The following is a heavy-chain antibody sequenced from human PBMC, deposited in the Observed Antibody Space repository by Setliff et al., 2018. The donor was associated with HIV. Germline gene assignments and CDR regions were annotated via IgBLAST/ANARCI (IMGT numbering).Heavy chain of an antibody. J-gene: IGHJ6*03. Sequence: GASVKVSCKVSGGTLGSYAINWVRQAPGQGLEWIGGIIPEFGVASHSPRMQGRLTITADESTSTAYMELSSLRSEDTAVYYCARDDYYYDSSGWGDYYHYYMDVWGKGTTVTVSS. V-gene: IGHV1-69*13. CDR3: ARDDYYYDSSGWGDYYHYYMDV. CDR2: IIPEFGVA. D-gene: IGHD3-22*01. CDR1: GGTLGSYA.